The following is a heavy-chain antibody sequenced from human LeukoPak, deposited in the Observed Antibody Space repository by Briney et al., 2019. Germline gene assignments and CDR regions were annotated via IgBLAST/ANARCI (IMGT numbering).Heavy chain of an antibody. V-gene: IGHV1-18*01. CDR3: AREYASYTDNWFDP. J-gene: IGHJ5*02. D-gene: IGHD2-2*02. CDR1: GGTFSSYG. Sequence: ASVKVSCKASGGTFSSYGISWVRQAPGQGLEWMGWISAYNGNTNYAQKLQGRVTMTTDTSTSTAYMELRSLRSDDTAVYYCAREYASYTDNWFDPWGQGTLVTVSS. CDR2: ISAYNGNT.